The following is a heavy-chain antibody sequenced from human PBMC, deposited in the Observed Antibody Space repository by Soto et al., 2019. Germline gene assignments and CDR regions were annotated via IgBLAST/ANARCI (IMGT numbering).Heavy chain of an antibody. CDR3: ARHHGPTTSENWFAP. V-gene: IGHV1-18*01. Sequence: QVHLVQSGVEVKTPGASVKVSCQASGYTFFTYDISWVRQAPGQGLEWMGWISTYSGDTKDAQKFQGRVTMTTDTSTTTASLELRSLRSDDTAVYYCARHHGPTTSENWFAPWGQGTLVTVSS. J-gene: IGHJ5*02. CDR2: ISTYSGDT. CDR1: GYTFFTYD. D-gene: IGHD5-12*01.